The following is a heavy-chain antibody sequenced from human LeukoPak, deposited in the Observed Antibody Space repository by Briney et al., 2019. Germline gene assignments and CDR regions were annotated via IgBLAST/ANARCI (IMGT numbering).Heavy chain of an antibody. V-gene: IGHV3-23*01. CDR2: FSGSGGTS. D-gene: IGHD6-19*01. J-gene: IGHJ4*02. Sequence: GGSLRLSCAASGFTFSGHAMSWVRQAPGKGREGVSGFSGSGGTSYYADSVKGRFTISRDNSKNTLYLQMNSLRAEDTALYYCARESSSGSWYYFDYWGQGTLVTVSS. CDR1: GFTFSGHA. CDR3: ARESSSGSWYYFDY.